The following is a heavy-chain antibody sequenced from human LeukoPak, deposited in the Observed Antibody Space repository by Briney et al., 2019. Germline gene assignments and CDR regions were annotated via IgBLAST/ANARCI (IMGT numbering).Heavy chain of an antibody. CDR1: GFTFSSYE. CDR2: ISGSGSTI. J-gene: IGHJ5*02. Sequence: GGSLRLSCAASGFTFSSYEMNWVRQAPGKGLEWVSYISGSGSTIYYADSVKGRFTISRDNAKNSLYLQMNSLRAEDTAVYYCARDSSPNPLWFGESMNWFDPWGQGTLVTVSS. V-gene: IGHV3-48*03. D-gene: IGHD3-10*01. CDR3: ARDSSPNPLWFGESMNWFDP.